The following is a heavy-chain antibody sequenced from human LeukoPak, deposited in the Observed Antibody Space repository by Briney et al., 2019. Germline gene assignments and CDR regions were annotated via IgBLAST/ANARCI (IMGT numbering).Heavy chain of an antibody. CDR2: IYSGGST. CDR3: ARVEWLVLGIDY. J-gene: IGHJ4*02. CDR1: GFTFSSYE. Sequence: HGGSLRLSCAASGFTFSSYEMNWVRQAPGKGPEWVSVIYSGGSTYYADSVKGRFTISRDNSKNTLYLQMNSLRAEDTAVYYCARVEWLVLGIDYWGQGTLVTVSS. V-gene: IGHV3-53*01. D-gene: IGHD6-19*01.